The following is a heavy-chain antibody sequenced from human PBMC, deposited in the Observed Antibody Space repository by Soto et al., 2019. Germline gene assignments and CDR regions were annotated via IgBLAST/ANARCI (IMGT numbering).Heavy chain of an antibody. D-gene: IGHD1-26*01. CDR2: ISGSGGST. CDR1: GFTFSSYA. V-gene: IGHV3-23*01. J-gene: IGHJ6*02. CDR3: AKGEWELLQVPLSCGYYDIYGMAE. Sequence: PGGSLRLSCAASGFTFSSYAMSWVRQAPGKGLEWVSAISGSGGSTYYADSVKGRFTISRDNSKNTLYLQMNSLRAQDTAVYYWAKGEWELLQVPLSCGYYDIYGMAEGAQGAMDNVSS.